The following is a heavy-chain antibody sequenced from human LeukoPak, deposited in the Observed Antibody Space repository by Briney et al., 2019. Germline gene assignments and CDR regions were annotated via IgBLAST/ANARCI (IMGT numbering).Heavy chain of an antibody. Sequence: SETLSLTCAVYGGSFSSYYWSWIRQPPGKGLEWIGEINHSGSTNYNPSLKSRVTISVDTSKNQFSLKLSSVTAADTAVYYCARALRSRYYDFWSGYYTGDYYYYYYMDVWGKGTTVTVSS. V-gene: IGHV4-34*01. J-gene: IGHJ6*03. CDR1: GGSFSSYY. CDR3: ARALRSRYYDFWSGYYTGDYYYYYYMDV. D-gene: IGHD3-3*01. CDR2: INHSGST.